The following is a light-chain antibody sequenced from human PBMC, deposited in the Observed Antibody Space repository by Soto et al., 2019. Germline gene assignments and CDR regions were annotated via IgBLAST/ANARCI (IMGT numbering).Light chain of an antibody. CDR1: QSVSSSY. V-gene: IGKV3-20*01. CDR2: GAS. Sequence: EIVLTQSPGTLSFSPGERATLSCRASQSVSSSYLAWYQQKPGQAPRLLIYGASSRATGIPDRFSGSGSGTDFPLTISRLEPEDFAVYYCQQYGSSPSTFGQGTKVEIK. CDR3: QQYGSSPST. J-gene: IGKJ1*01.